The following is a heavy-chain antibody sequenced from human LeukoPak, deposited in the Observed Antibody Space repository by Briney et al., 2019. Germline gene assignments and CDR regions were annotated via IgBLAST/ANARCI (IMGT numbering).Heavy chain of an antibody. J-gene: IGHJ3*02. V-gene: IGHV4-34*01. D-gene: IGHD2-2*01. CDR2: INHSGST. CDR3: ARVGRYCSSTSCYYYGSGSYDAFGI. Sequence: SETLSLTCAVYGGSFSGYYWSWIRQPPGKGLEWIGEINHSGSTNYNPSLKSRVTISVDTSKNQFSLKLSSVTAADTAVYYCARVGRYCSSTSCYYYGSGSYDAFGIWGQGTMVTVSS. CDR1: GGSFSGYY.